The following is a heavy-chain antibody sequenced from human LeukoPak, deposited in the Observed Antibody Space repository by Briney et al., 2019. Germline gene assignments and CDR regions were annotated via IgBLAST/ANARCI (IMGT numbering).Heavy chain of an antibody. CDR1: GFTFSSYW. CDR2: IKQDGSEK. V-gene: IGHV3-7*03. D-gene: IGHD5-24*01. Sequence: GGSLRLSCAASGFTFSSYWMSWVRQAPGKGLEWVANIKQDGSEKYYVDSVKGRFTISRDNSKNTLYLQMNSLRAEDTAVYYCARGAGYNYPYYFDYWGQGTLVTVSS. J-gene: IGHJ4*02. CDR3: ARGAGYNYPYYFDY.